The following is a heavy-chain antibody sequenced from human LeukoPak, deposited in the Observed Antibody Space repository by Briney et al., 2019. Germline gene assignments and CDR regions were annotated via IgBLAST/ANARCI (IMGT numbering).Heavy chain of an antibody. V-gene: IGHV3-23*01. CDR1: GFTFSSYA. CDR2: IRGSGAST. CDR3: AKGLERWLQSPFDS. D-gene: IGHD5-24*01. J-gene: IGHJ4*02. Sequence: GGSLRLSCAASGFTFSSYAMSWVRQAPGKGLEWVSGIRGSGASTYYGDSVKGRFTISRDNSKNTLYLQMNSLRAEDTAVYYCAKGLERWLQSPFDSWGQGTLVTVSS.